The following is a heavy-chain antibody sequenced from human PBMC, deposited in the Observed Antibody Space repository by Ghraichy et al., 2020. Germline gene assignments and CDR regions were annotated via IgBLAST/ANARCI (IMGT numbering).Heavy chain of an antibody. CDR3: ARGRSGYYYAAFDY. V-gene: IGHV3-53*01. CDR2: IYSGGST. CDR1: GFTVSSNY. Sequence: LSLTCAASGFTVSSNYMNWVRQAPGKGLEWVSIIYSGGSTYYADSVKGRFTISRDNSKNTLYLQMNSLRAEDTAVYYCARGRSGYYYAAFDYWGQGILVTVSS. J-gene: IGHJ4*02. D-gene: IGHD3-22*01.